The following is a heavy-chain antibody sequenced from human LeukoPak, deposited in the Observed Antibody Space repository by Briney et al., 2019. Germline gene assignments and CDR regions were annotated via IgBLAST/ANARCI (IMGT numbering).Heavy chain of an antibody. Sequence: ASVKVSCKASGGTFTSLDINWVRQAPGQGLEWMGWINPKSGNTGSAQRFQGRVTITRDTSISTAYMELSSLTSEDTAVYYCARVDGSADYWGQGTLVTVSS. CDR2: INPKSGNT. V-gene: IGHV1-8*01. CDR1: GGTFTSLD. D-gene: IGHD2-15*01. J-gene: IGHJ4*02. CDR3: ARVDGSADY.